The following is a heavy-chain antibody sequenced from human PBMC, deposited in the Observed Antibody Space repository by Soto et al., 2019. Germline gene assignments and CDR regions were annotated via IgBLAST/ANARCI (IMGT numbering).Heavy chain of an antibody. Sequence: GGSLRLSWVASGFSFSNYAINWVRQAPGKGLEWVSGITGSGDIAYSGHSVRGRFTISRDNSKNTLYLEMNSLRAEDTAVYYCATRAAAGGVFDVWGQGTMVTVSS. D-gene: IGHD6-13*01. V-gene: IGHV3-23*01. J-gene: IGHJ3*01. CDR2: ITGSGDIA. CDR1: GFSFSNYA. CDR3: ATRAAAGGVFDV.